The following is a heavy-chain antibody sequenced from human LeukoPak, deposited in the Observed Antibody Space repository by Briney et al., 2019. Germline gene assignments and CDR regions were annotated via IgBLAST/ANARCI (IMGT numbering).Heavy chain of an antibody. CDR1: GYTFTDYY. J-gene: IGHJ4*02. CDR3: ARDHYGDTL. D-gene: IGHD4-17*01. V-gene: IGHV1-69-2*01. Sequence: GGSLRLSCAASGYTFTDYYMHWVQQAPGKGLEWMGRVDPEDGETMYAEKFQGRVTITADTSTDTAYMELSSLRSEDTAVYYCARDHYGDTLWGQGTLVTVSS. CDR2: VDPEDGET.